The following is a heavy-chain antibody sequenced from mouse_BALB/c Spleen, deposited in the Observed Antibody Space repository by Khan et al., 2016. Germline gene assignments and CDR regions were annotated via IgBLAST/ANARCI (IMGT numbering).Heavy chain of an antibody. CDR2: IDPANGNT. D-gene: IGHD1-1*01. CDR1: GFNIKDTY. V-gene: IGHV14-3*02. J-gene: IGHJ4*01. Sequence: VRLQQSGAELVKPGASVKLSCTASGFNIKDTYMHWVKQRPEQGLEWIGRIDPANGNTKYDPKFQGKATITADTSSNTAYLQLSSLTSEDTAVYYCARGVYGSRDYYAMDYWGQGTSVTVSS. CDR3: ARGVYGSRDYYAMDY.